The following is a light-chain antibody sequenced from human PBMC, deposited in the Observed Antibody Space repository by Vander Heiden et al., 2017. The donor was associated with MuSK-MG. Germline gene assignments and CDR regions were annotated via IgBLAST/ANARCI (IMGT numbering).Light chain of an antibody. J-gene: IGKJ4*01. CDR3: QQDYSYPHT. V-gene: IGKV1-5*03. CDR1: QSISSW. Sequence: DIQMTQSPSTLSASVGDRVTITCRASQSISSWLAWYQQKPGKAPKLLIYKASSLQSGVPSRFSGSGSGTEFTLTISSLQPDDFATYYCQQDYSYPHTFGGRTKLEIK. CDR2: KAS.